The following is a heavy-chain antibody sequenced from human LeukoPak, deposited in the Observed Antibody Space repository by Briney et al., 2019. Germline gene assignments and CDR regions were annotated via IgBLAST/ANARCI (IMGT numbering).Heavy chain of an antibody. J-gene: IGHJ4*02. D-gene: IGHD3-10*01. V-gene: IGHV3-23*01. CDR3: AKSGYYGSGGYSKDHFDY. CDR2: ISSSGGST. CDR1: GFTFSSYV. Sequence: GGSLRLSCAATGFTFSSYVMSWVRQAPGKGLEWLSGISSSGGSTYYADSVKGRFTISRDNSKNTLYLQMNSLRAEDTAVYYCAKSGYYGSGGYSKDHFDYWGQGTLVTVSS.